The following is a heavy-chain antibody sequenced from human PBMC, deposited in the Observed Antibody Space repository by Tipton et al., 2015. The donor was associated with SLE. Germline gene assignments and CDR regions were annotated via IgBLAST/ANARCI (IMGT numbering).Heavy chain of an antibody. CDR3: ARGGLGSDLRGSIYLGL. CDR1: GASISSYY. D-gene: IGHD7-27*01. V-gene: IGHV4-59*01. J-gene: IGHJ1*01. CDR2: ISNSGST. Sequence: TLSLTCTVSGASISSYYWSWIRQPPGKGLEWIGYISNSGSTNYNPSLKSRVTISVDTSKTHFSLNLSSVTAADTAVYYCARGGLGSDLRGSIYLGLWGQGALVTVSS.